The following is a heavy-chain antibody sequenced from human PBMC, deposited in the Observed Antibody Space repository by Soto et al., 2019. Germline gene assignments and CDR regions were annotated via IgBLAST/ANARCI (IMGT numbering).Heavy chain of an antibody. Sequence: QVHLQESGPGLVKPSQTLSLTCAESGDSVSSGGYYWNWNRQHPGKGLEWIGYIYNSGITQYSPSLKSRVTISVDASKHQISLKVSSVTAADTAVYYCARAAATGHPVVPDYWGQGTLVTVSS. V-gene: IGHV4-31*11. CDR3: ARAAATGHPVVPDY. CDR2: IYNSGIT. CDR1: GDSVSSGGYY. D-gene: IGHD2-15*01. J-gene: IGHJ4*02.